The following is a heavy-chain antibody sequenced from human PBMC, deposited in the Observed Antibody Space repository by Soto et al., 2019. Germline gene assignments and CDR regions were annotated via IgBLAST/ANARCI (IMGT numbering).Heavy chain of an antibody. D-gene: IGHD2-8*01. V-gene: IGHV3-30*18. CDR2: ISFEGSIK. CDR3: ANQYDAKSYYYYGMDV. Sequence: LRLSFAASGFTFSSFGMHWVRQAPGKGLEWVALISFEGSIKYYADSVKGRFTISRDNSKNTLYLQMNTLRAEDTAVYYCANQYDAKSYYYYGMDVWGQGTTVTVSS. J-gene: IGHJ6*02. CDR1: GFTFSSFG.